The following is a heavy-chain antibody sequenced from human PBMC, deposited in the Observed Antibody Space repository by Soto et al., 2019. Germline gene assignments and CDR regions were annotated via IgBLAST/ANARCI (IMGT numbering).Heavy chain of an antibody. Sequence: ASVKVSCKASGYTFTSYGISWVRQAPGQGLEWMGWINPNSGGTNYAQKFQGWVTMTRDTSINTAYMELSRLRSDDTAVYYCARPSSWDSGYDCWGQGTLVTVSS. CDR1: GYTFTSYG. D-gene: IGHD5-12*01. J-gene: IGHJ4*02. V-gene: IGHV1-2*04. CDR2: INPNSGGT. CDR3: ARPSSWDSGYDC.